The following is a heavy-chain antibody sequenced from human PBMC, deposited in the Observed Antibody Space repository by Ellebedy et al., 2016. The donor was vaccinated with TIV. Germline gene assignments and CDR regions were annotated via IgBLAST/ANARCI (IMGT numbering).Heavy chain of an antibody. CDR3: ARGRQYSHSSGYYLDY. CDR2: INQSGST. J-gene: IGHJ4*02. V-gene: IGHV4-34*01. Sequence: SETLSLTXTVSGDSINNNDYYWSWIRQPPGKGLEWIGEINQSGSTNHNPSLKSRVTISADTSKNQFSLKLSSLTAADTAVYYCARGRQYSHSSGYYLDYWGQGPLVTVSS. D-gene: IGHD3-22*01. CDR1: GDSINNNDYY.